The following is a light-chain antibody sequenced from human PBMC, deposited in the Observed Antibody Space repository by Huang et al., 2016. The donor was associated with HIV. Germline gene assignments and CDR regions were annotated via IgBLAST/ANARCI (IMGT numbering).Light chain of an antibody. CDR1: QNVSTN. J-gene: IGKJ1*01. CDR3: QHYDTWAPAT. Sequence: EIVMTQSPVTLSVSPGESATLSCRASQNVSTNLAWYQHKPGRAPRLLIYGASTRAKSGQARVRASGSGTEFTLTVGGLRSDDFAVYYCQHYDTWAPATFGRGTKLEFK. V-gene: IGKV3-15*01. CDR2: GAS.